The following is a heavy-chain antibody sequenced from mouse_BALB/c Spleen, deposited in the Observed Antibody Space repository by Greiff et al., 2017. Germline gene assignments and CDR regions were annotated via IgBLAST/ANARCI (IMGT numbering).Heavy chain of an antibody. V-gene: IGHV5-17*02. CDR2: ISSGSSTI. D-gene: IGHD2-4*01. J-gene: IGHJ4*01. Sequence: EVKVVESGGGLVQPGGSRKLSCAASGFTFSSFGMHWVRQAPEKGLEWVAYISSGSSTIYYADTVKGRFTISRDNPKNTLFLQMTSLRSEDTAMYYCARSRDYDKYYYAMDYWGQGTSVTVSS. CDR3: ARSRDYDKYYYAMDY. CDR1: GFTFSSFG.